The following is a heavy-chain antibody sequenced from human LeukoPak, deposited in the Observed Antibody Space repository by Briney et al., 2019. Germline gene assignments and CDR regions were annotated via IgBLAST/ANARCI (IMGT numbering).Heavy chain of an antibody. Sequence: GGSLRLSCAASGFTFSNSWMTWVRQAPGKGLEWVAHIKEDGSETHYVDSVKGRFTISKDNAKNSLYMQMDSLRTEDTAVYYCARISWLAGTAADYWGQGTLVTVSS. V-gene: IGHV3-7*01. J-gene: IGHJ4*02. D-gene: IGHD6-19*01. CDR3: ARISWLAGTAADY. CDR1: GFTFSNSW. CDR2: IKEDGSET.